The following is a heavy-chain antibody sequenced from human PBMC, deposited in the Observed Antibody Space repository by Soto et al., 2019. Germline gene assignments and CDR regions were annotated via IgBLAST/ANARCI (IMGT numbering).Heavy chain of an antibody. CDR2: VSNGGSYP. J-gene: IGHJ6*04. CDR3: SRAWDDVDV. V-gene: IGHV3-21*01. D-gene: IGHD1-1*01. CDR1: GFTFSSYS. Sequence: EVQLVESGGGLVKPGGSLRLSCAGSGFTFSSYSFNWVRQAPGKGLEWLASVSNGGSYPYYADSVKGRFTISRDNAAKSAFRQMNSLRGEDTGVYYGSRAWDDVDVWGNGTTVTVSP.